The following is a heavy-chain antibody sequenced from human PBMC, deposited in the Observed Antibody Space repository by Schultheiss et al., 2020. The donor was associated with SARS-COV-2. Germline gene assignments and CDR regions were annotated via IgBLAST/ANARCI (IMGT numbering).Heavy chain of an antibody. J-gene: IGHJ4*02. Sequence: SETLSLTCTVSGGSISSYYWSWIRQPPGKGLEWIGYIYYSGSTNYNPSLKSRVTISVDTSKNQFSLKLSSVTAADTAVYYCARDLRSSGVSHFDYWGQGTLVTVSS. CDR2: IYYSGST. CDR1: GGSISSYY. D-gene: IGHD3-22*01. CDR3: ARDLRSSGVSHFDY. V-gene: IGHV4-59*01.